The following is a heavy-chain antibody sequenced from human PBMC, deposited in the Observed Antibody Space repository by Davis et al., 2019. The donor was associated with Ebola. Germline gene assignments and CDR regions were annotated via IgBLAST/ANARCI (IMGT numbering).Heavy chain of an antibody. CDR1: GYSSTTYW. J-gene: IGHJ5*02. V-gene: IGHV5-51*01. CDR3: AMAHGYCSSTSCHNWFDP. CDR2: IYPGDSDT. Sequence: GESLNISCKASGYSSTTYWIGWVRQTPGKGLEWMGIIYPGDSDTRYSPSFQGQVTISADKSISTAYLQWSSLKASDTAMDYCAMAHGYCSSTSCHNWFDPWGQGTLVTVSS. D-gene: IGHD2-2*03.